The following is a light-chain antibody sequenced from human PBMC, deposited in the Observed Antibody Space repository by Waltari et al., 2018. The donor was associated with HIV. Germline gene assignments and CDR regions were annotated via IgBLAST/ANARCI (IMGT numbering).Light chain of an antibody. CDR3: QQRSNWPLT. CDR1: QSVSRY. CDR2: DAS. Sequence: IVLTQSPATLSLSPGERATLSCRPSQSVSRYLAWYQQKPGQAPRLLIYDASSRAIGIPGRFSGSGSGTDYTLTISSLEPEDFAVYYCQQRSNWPLTFGGGTKVEIK. J-gene: IGKJ4*01. V-gene: IGKV3-11*01.